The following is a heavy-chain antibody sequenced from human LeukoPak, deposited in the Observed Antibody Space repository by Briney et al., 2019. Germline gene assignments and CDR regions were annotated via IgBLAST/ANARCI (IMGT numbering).Heavy chain of an antibody. CDR1: GGSISSSSYY. V-gene: IGHV4-39*07. D-gene: IGHD3-22*01. J-gene: IGHJ4*02. CDR3: ARGRYIYDSSDYYARFDY. CDR2: IYYSGST. Sequence: PSETLSPACTVSGGSISSSSYYWGWIRQPPGKGLEWIGSIYYSGSTYYNPSLKSRVTISVDTSKNQFSLKLSSVTAADTAVYYCARGRYIYDSSDYYARFDYWGQGTLVTVSS.